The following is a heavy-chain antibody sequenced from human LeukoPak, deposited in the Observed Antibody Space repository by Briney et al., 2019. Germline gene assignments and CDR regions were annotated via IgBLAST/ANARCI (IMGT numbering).Heavy chain of an antibody. CDR1: GFTFSSYA. D-gene: IGHD3-22*01. CDR2: ISGSGGST. CDR3: AKVRWDYDSSGYYDY. Sequence: GGSLRLSCAASGFTFSSYAMNWVRQAPGKGLEWVSAISGSGGSTYYADSVKGRFTISRDNSKNTLYLQMNSLRAEDTAVYYCAKVRWDYDSSGYYDYWGQGTLVTVSS. V-gene: IGHV3-23*01. J-gene: IGHJ4*02.